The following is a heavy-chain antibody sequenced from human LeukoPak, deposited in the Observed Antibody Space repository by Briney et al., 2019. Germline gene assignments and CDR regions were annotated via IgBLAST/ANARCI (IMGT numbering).Heavy chain of an antibody. CDR3: ARVQRGEMATFDY. Sequence: GGSLRPSCAASGFIFSSYSMNWVRHAPGKGLEWVSSISSTSTCIHYADSLKGRFTISRDNARNSLYLQINSLRVEDTAVYYCARVQRGEMATFDYWGQGTLVTVSS. J-gene: IGHJ4*02. V-gene: IGHV3-21*01. CDR1: GFIFSSYS. D-gene: IGHD5-24*01. CDR2: ISSTSTCI.